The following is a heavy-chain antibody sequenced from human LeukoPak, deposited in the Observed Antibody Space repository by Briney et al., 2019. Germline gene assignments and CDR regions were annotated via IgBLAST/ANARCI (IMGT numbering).Heavy chain of an antibody. CDR2: IKQDGSEK. D-gene: IGHD3-9*01. J-gene: IGHJ4*02. Sequence: GGSLRLSYVASGFTFSNHWMSWVRPAPGKVLEWVAIIKQDGSEKYYVDSVKGRFTISRDNAKKSLYLQMNSLRAEDTAVYYCATHIFSELRYFDWSTNEWGQGTLVTVSS. V-gene: IGHV3-7*01. CDR1: GFTFSNHW. CDR3: ATHIFSELRYFDWSTNE.